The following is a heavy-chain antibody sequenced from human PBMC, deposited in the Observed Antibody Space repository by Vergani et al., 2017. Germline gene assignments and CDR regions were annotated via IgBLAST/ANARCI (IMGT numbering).Heavy chain of an antibody. Sequence: EVQLEESGGGLVLPGRSLRLSCVASGFTSAGYAMHWVRQAPGKGLEWVSGISWNSNSIGYADSVKGRFTISRDNAKNSLYLQMNSLRAEDTALYSCAKDLGTSSVGGWFDPWGQGTLVTVSS. D-gene: IGHD6-6*01. CDR1: GFTSAGYA. CDR2: ISWNSNSI. CDR3: AKDLGTSSVGGWFDP. V-gene: IGHV3-9*02. J-gene: IGHJ5*02.